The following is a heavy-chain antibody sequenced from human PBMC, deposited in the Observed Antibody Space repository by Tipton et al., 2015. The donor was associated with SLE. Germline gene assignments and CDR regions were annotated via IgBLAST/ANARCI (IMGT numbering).Heavy chain of an antibody. D-gene: IGHD6-19*01. CDR1: GITFSTYT. Sequence: SLRLSCAASGITFSTYTMNWVRQAPGKGLEWVSSISSSASYINYADSVKGRFTISRDNAKNSLYLQMNSLREDDTAVYYCARVQYTSGSYFFDYWGQGTLVTVSS. CDR2: ISSSASYI. CDR3: ARVQYTSGSYFFDY. J-gene: IGHJ4*02. V-gene: IGHV3-21*03.